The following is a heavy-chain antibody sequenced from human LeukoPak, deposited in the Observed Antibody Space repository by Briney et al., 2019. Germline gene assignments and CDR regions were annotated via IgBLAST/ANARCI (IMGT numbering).Heavy chain of an antibody. V-gene: IGHV4-39*01. D-gene: IGHD1-26*01. CDR3: VKSGGYGLIDY. J-gene: IGHJ4*02. CDR1: GGSISSNSYY. CDR2: IYYSGST. Sequence: PSETLSLTCAVSGGSISSNSYYWGWIRQPPGKGLEWIGSIYYSGSTYYNASLQSRVTISIDTSKNQFSLRLNSVTAADTAMYFCVKSGGYGLIDYWGQGTLVTVSS.